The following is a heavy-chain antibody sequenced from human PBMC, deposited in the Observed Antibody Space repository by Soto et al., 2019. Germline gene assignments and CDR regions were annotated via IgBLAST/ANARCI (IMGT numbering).Heavy chain of an antibody. J-gene: IGHJ6*03. CDR3: ARDVGRGTVTTTGYMDV. Sequence: ASVKVSCKASGYTFTGYYMHWVRQAPGQGLEWMGWINPNSGGTNYAQKFQGWVTMTRDTSISTAYMELSRLRSDDTAVYYCARDVGRGTVTTTGYMDVWGKGTTVTVS. V-gene: IGHV1-2*04. CDR1: GYTFTGYY. D-gene: IGHD4-4*01. CDR2: INPNSGGT.